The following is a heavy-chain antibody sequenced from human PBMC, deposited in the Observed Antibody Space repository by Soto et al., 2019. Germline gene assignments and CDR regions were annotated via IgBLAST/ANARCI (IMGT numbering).Heavy chain of an antibody. Sequence: ASVKVSCKAVRYIFTNYGVSWVRQAPGQGLEWMGWITTYNGNTEYAQKFQGRVTMTTDASTSTAYMELGSLRSDDTAIYYCARLGFEYDTSTPYYNVLHYYGVDVWGQGTTVTVSS. D-gene: IGHD3-9*01. CDR2: ITTYNGNT. J-gene: IGHJ6*02. V-gene: IGHV1-18*01. CDR3: ARLGFEYDTSTPYYNVLHYYGVDV. CDR1: RYIFTNYG.